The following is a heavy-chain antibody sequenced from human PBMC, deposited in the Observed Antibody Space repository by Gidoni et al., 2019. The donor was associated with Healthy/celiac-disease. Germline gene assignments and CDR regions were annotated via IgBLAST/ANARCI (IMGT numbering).Heavy chain of an antibody. Sequence: QVQLVESGGGVVQHGRSLRLSCSASGFTLISYTFHWVRQAPGKGLEWVAVISYDGSNKYYADSVKGRFTISRDNSKNTLYLQMNSLRAEDTAVYYCARDLLSVEKYYYYYYGMDVWGQGTTVTVSS. D-gene: IGHD3-10*01. CDR2: ISYDGSNK. J-gene: IGHJ6*02. V-gene: IGHV3-30*01. CDR1: GFTLISYT. CDR3: ARDLLSVEKYYYYYYGMDV.